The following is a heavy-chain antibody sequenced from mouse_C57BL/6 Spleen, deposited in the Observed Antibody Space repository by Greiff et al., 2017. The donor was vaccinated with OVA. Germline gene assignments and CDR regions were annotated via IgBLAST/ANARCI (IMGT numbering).Heavy chain of an antibody. D-gene: IGHD2-4*01. Sequence: EVQLQQSGPELVKPGASVKIPCKASGYTFTDYNMDWVKQSHGKSLEWIGDINPNNGGTIYNQKFKGKATLTVDKSSSTAYMELRSLTSEDTAVDYGARWGNDYDGFAYWGQGTLVTVSA. CDR2: INPNNGGT. CDR3: ARWGNDYDGFAY. V-gene: IGHV1-18*01. J-gene: IGHJ3*01. CDR1: GYTFTDYN.